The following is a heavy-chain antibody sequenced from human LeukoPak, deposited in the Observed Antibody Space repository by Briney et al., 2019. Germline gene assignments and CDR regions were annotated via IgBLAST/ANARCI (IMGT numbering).Heavy chain of an antibody. J-gene: IGHJ5*02. Sequence: ASVKVSCKASGYTFIGSYMHWVRQAPGQGLEWMGWINPKNGGANYAPRFQGRVTMTRDRSISTVYMELSGLTSDDTAMYYCARASFWESPINWFDPWGQGTLVTVSS. CDR3: ARASFWESPINWFDP. CDR2: INPKNGGA. V-gene: IGHV1-2*07. D-gene: IGHD3-16*01. CDR1: GYTFIGSY.